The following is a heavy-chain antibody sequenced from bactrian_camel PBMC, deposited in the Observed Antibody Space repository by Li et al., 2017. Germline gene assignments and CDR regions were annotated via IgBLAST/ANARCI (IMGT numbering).Heavy chain of an antibody. CDR3: AARTRGRCGLSYEFDY. D-gene: IGHD3*01. CDR2: MSNDGRV. Sequence: QVQLVESGGGSVQPGGSLRLSCAFSLNKYCMGWFRQSPGKEREGLATMSNDGRVIIGDSVKGRVTISKDNAKNTLYLQMSSLKPEDTAMYYCAARTRGRCGLSYEFDYWGQGTQVTVS. V-gene: IGHV3S53*01. J-gene: IGHJ4*01. CDR1: LNKYC.